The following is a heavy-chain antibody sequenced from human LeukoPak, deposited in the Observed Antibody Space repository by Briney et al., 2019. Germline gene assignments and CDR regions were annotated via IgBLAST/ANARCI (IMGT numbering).Heavy chain of an antibody. Sequence: SETLSLTCTVSSYSINSGYYWGWIRQPPGKGLEWIGNIYRSGSTYYNPSLKSRVTISVDTSKNQFSLKLSSVTAADTAVYYCARGVAYYDFWSGYTGYYYMDVWGKGTTVTVSS. D-gene: IGHD3-3*01. V-gene: IGHV4-38-2*02. CDR2: IYRSGST. CDR1: SYSINSGYY. CDR3: ARGVAYYDFWSGYTGYYYMDV. J-gene: IGHJ6*03.